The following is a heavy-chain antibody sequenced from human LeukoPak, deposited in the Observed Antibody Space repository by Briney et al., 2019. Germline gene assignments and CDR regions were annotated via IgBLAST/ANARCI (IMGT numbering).Heavy chain of an antibody. J-gene: IGHJ6*02. V-gene: IGHV3-64*01. D-gene: IGHD3-9*01. CDR1: GFTFSSYA. CDR3: ARNQNYDILTGPYYYYYYGMDV. CDR2: ISSNGGST. Sequence: GGSLRLSCAASGFTFSSYAMHWVRQAPGKGLEYVSAISSNGGSTYYANSVKGRFTISRDNSKNTLYLQMGSLRAEDMAVYYCARNQNYDILTGPYYYYYYGMDVWGQGTTVTVSS.